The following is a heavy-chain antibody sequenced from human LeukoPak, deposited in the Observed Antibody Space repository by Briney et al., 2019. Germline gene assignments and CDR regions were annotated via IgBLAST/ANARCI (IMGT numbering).Heavy chain of an antibody. CDR3: ARGTPSCSSASCYNY. J-gene: IGHJ4*02. CDR2: MNYNSGNT. D-gene: IGHD2-2*02. V-gene: IGHV1-8*01. Sequence: GASVKVSCKASGYTFTSFDINWVRQATGQGLEWMGWMNYNSGNTGYAQKFQGRVIMTRNISISTAYMELSSLRSEDSAVYYCARGTPSCSSASCYNYWGQGTLVTVSS. CDR1: GYTFTSFD.